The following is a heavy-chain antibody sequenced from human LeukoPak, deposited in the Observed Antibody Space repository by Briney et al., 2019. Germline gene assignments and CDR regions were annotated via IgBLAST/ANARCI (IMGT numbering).Heavy chain of an antibody. CDR1: GGSISSGDYY. CDR3: ARARWFGETNWFDP. J-gene: IGHJ5*02. CDR2: FYHSGSR. D-gene: IGHD3-10*01. Sequence: SETLSLTCTVSGGSISSGDYYWSWIRQPPGKGLEWIGYFYHSGSRYYNPSLKSRVTISVDRSKNQFSLKLSSVTAADTAVYYCARARWFGETNWFDPWGQGTLVTVSS. V-gene: IGHV4-30-2*01.